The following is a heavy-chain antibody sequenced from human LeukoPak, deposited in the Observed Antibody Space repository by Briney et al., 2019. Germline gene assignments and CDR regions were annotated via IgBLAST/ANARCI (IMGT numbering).Heavy chain of an antibody. V-gene: IGHV3-23*01. CDR3: AKDISQGYTYGFIEQDF. CDR1: GFTFSTYA. CDR2: ISGDDGST. Sequence: PGGSLRLSCAGSGFTFSTYAMSWVRQAPGKGLEWVSAISGDDGSTYYADSLKGRFTISRDNSKNTLYLQMNSLRAEDTAVYYCAKDISQGYTYGFIEQDFWGQGTPVTVSS. J-gene: IGHJ4*02. D-gene: IGHD5-18*01.